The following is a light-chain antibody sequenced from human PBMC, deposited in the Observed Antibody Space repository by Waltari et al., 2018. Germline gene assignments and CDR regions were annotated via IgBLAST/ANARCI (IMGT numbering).Light chain of an antibody. CDR2: DNN. CDR3: ATWDNSLTAVV. V-gene: IGLV1-51*01. CDR1: SSNIGNYF. Sequence: QSVLTQPPSVSAAPGQKVTISCSGSSSNIGNYFVSCYIQLPGATPKLFLYDNNKRPSGIPDRFSAASSGTSATPDITGVKIGDEADYYCATWDNSLTAVVFGGGTKLTVL. J-gene: IGLJ2*01.